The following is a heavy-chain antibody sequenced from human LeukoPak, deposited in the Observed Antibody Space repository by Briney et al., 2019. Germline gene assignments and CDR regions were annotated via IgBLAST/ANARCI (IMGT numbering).Heavy chain of an antibody. V-gene: IGHV5-51*01. CDR1: GCSFTSYW. D-gene: IGHD2-21*02. CDR3: ARSHCGGDSYQYYFDY. J-gene: IGHJ4*02. Sequence: GESLKISCKGSGCSFTSYWIGWVRQMPGKGLEWMGIIYPGDSDTRYSPSFQGQVTISADKSISTAYLQWSSLKASDTAMYYCARSHCGGDSYQYYFDYWGQGTLVTVSS. CDR2: IYPGDSDT.